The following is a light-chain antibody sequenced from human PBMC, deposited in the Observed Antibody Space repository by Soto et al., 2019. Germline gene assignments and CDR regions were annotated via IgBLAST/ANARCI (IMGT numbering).Light chain of an antibody. J-gene: IGKJ1*01. V-gene: IGKV3D-15*01. CDR2: DAS. CDR1: QSVSSY. Sequence: ILFTQSPGTLSLSPGERATLSCRASQSVSSYLAWYQQKPGQAPRLLIYDASDRANGIPARFSGSGSGTEFTLTISSLQSEDFAVYYCQQYNNWPPKTFGQGTEVDIK. CDR3: QQYNNWPPKT.